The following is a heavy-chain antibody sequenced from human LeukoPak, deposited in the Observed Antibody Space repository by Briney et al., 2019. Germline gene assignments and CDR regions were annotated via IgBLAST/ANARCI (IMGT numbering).Heavy chain of an antibody. Sequence: SVKVSCKASGYTFTDCYMHWVRQAPGQGLEWMGRIIPIFGTANYAQKFQGRVTITTDESTSTAYMELSSLRSEDTAVYYCARAAYDFWSGYPPHMDVWGKGTTVTVSS. CDR1: GYTFTDCY. J-gene: IGHJ6*03. V-gene: IGHV1-69*05. CDR2: IIPIFGTA. D-gene: IGHD3-3*01. CDR3: ARAAYDFWSGYPPHMDV.